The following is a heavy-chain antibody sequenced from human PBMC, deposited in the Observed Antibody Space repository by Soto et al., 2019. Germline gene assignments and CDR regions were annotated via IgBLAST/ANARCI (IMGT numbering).Heavy chain of an antibody. CDR2: LYWDDDK. CDR1: GLSLRTTGVG. CDR3: LLSRCVGDCLLIYSSHTYSGLDV. D-gene: IGHD2-21*02. Sequence: QITLKESGPTLVKPTQPLTLTCTFSGLSLRTTGVGVGWVRRPPGKALERLALLYWDDDKRYSPSLKSRLTITKDTSEKQVVLTMTNMDTLETATYCCLLSRCVGDCLLIYSSHTYSGLDVWGQGATVTVSS. V-gene: IGHV2-5*02. J-gene: IGHJ6*02.